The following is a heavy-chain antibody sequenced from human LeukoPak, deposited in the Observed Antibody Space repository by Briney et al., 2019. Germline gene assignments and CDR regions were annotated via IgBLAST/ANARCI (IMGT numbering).Heavy chain of an antibody. D-gene: IGHD3-3*01. CDR2: ISGSGGST. J-gene: IGHJ4*02. V-gene: IGHV3-23*01. CDR3: AKTQQPGEWLLDY. CDR1: GFTFSSYA. Sequence: PGGSLRLSCAASGFTFSSYAMSWVRQAPGKGLEWVSAISGSGGSTYYADSVKGRFTISRDNSKNTLYLQMNSLRAEDKAVYYCAKTQQPGEWLLDYWGQGTLVTVSS.